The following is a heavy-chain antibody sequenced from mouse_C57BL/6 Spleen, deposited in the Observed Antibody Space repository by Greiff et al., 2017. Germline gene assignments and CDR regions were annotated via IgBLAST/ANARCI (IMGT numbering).Heavy chain of an antibody. D-gene: IGHD1-1*01. CDR2: IYPGDGDT. Sequence: VQLQQSGPELVKPGASVKISCKASGYAFSSSWMNWVKQRPGKGLEWIGRIYPGDGDTNYNGKFKGKATLTADKSSSTAYMQLSSLTSEDSAVYFCARTYYYGSRRYFDVWGTGTTVTVSS. CDR1: GYAFSSSW. CDR3: ARTYYYGSRRYFDV. V-gene: IGHV1-82*01. J-gene: IGHJ1*03.